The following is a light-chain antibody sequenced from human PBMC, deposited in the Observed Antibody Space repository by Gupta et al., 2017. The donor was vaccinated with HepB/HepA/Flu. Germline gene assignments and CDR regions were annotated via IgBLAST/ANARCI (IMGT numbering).Light chain of an antibody. CDR1: QSLSGSL. Sequence: EIVLTQSPGTLSLSPGERATLSCRASQSLSGSLLAWYQQKPSQAPRLPIYGASSRANGIPDRFTGSGSGTDFTLTINRLEPEDFAVYFCHQYGASPRTFGQGTKVEIK. V-gene: IGKV3-20*01. J-gene: IGKJ1*01. CDR2: GAS. CDR3: HQYGASPRT.